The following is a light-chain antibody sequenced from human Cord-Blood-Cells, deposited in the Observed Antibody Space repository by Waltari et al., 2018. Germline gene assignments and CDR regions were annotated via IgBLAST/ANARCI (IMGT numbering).Light chain of an antibody. CDR1: SSDVGGYNY. V-gene: IGLV2-8*01. J-gene: IGLJ3*02. CDR3: SSYAGSNNWV. CDR2: EVS. Sequence: HSALPPPPSASGSPAQSVTISCTGTSSDVGGYNYFSWYQPHPGKAPKLMIYEVSKRPSGVPDRFSGSKSGNTASLTVSGLQAEDEADYYCSSYAGSNNWVFGGGTKLTVL.